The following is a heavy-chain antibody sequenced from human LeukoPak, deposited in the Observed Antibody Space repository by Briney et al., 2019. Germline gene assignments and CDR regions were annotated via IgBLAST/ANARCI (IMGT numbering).Heavy chain of an antibody. CDR1: GDFVTSNNW. V-gene: IGHV4-4*02. CDR3: ARQLVPAAGFDP. J-gene: IGHJ5*02. Sequence: PSETLSLTCAVSGDFVTSNNWWTWVRQPPGLGLEWIGEIYQSGTTHYKSSLKSRITISLDKSKNQFSLRLTSVTAADTAIYYCARQLVPAAGFDPWGRGTLVTVSS. CDR2: IYQSGTT. D-gene: IGHD2-2*01.